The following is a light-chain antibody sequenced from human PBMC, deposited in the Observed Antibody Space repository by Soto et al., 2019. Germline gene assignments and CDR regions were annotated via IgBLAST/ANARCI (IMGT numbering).Light chain of an antibody. CDR3: QHYGDSVWT. CDR2: GIS. CDR1: QSVNSGF. V-gene: IGKV3-20*01. J-gene: IGKJ1*01. Sequence: EIVLTQSPGTLSLSPGEGATLSCRTSQSVNSGFLAWYQKKPGQAPRLLLYGISSRAIGIPDRFSGSGSGTDFTLTINRLEPDDFAVYYCQHYGDSVWTFGQGTRWKS.